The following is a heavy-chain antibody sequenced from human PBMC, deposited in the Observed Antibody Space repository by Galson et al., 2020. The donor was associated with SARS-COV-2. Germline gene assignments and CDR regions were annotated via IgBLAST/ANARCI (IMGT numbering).Heavy chain of an antibody. D-gene: IGHD1-26*01. V-gene: IGHV3-53*01. J-gene: IGHJ6*03. CDR3: AREIEGGMKVGYYDYYYYMDV. CDR1: GFSVSSNY. Sequence: GESLKISCAASGFSVSSNYMNWVRQAPGKGLEWVSVTYRGGSTYYADSVKGRFTISRDNSKNTLYLQMNSLRAEDTALYYCAREIEGGMKVGYYDYYYYMDVWGKGTTVTVSS. CDR2: TYRGGST.